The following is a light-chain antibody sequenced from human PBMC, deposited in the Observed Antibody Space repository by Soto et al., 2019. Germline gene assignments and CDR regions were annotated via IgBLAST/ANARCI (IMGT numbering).Light chain of an antibody. CDR1: QSVGNF. CDR3: QQRRNWPLT. CDR2: NAS. V-gene: IGKV3-11*01. Sequence: EIVLAQSPATLYLSPGERATLSCRASQSVGNFLAWYQHRPGQAPRRLILNASTRATGIPPRFSGSGSGTDFTLTISRLEPEDFAVYYCQQRRNWPLTFGGGTKVEIK. J-gene: IGKJ4*01.